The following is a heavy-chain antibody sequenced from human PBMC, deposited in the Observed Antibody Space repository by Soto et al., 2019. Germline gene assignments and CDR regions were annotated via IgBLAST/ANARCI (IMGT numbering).Heavy chain of an antibody. CDR2: IDASGGIT. V-gene: IGHV1-46*01. CDR3: ARYLIGHDNYETIVHYFDH. CDR1: GYSLSDFL. J-gene: IGHJ4*02. D-gene: IGHD3-10*01. Sequence: SVKGSCKAAGYSLSDFLIHWVRNAPEQGLEWMGMIDASGGITRDAQRLQGRITMTRDAATSIVYMELRSLTSEDTAVYYCARYLIGHDNYETIVHYFDHWGQGTLVIVSS.